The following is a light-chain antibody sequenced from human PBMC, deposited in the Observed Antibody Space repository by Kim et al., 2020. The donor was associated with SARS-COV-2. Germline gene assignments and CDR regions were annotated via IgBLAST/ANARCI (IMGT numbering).Light chain of an antibody. V-gene: IGLV2-14*03. Sequence: QSALTQPASVSASPGQSITISCTGTSSDIGSYDYVSWHQHHPGKAPKLMIYDVTKRPSGASNRFSGSKSGNTASLTISGLQAEDEADYYCSSYAIGSTWVFGGGTQLTVL. CDR1: SSDIGSYDY. CDR3: SSYAIGSTWV. J-gene: IGLJ3*02. CDR2: DVT.